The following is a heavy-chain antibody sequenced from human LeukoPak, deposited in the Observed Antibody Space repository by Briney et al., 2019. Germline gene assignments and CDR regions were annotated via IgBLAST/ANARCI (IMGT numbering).Heavy chain of an antibody. CDR3: ATEDWFRFDS. D-gene: IGHD3-10*01. J-gene: IGHJ4*02. CDR1: GFTFSNAW. Sequence: GGSLRLSCAASGFTFSNAWMSWVRQAPGKGLEWVATITLDGSQKYYVDSVQGRFTISRDNAEKSLFLQVSSLRADDTAVYYCATEDWFRFDSWGQGTLLIVSS. CDR2: ITLDGSQK. V-gene: IGHV3-7*05.